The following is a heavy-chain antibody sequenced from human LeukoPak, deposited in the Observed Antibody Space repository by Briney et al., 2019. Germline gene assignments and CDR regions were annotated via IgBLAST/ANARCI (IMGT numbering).Heavy chain of an antibody. J-gene: IGHJ6*02. V-gene: IGHV1-2*02. Sequence: ASVKVSCKASGYTFTGYYMHWVRQAPGQGLEWMGWINPNSGGTNYAQKFQGRVTMTRDTSISTAYMELSRLRSEDTAVYYCARGPGYSYGFSYYYYYGMDVWGQGTTVTVSS. CDR1: GYTFTGYY. D-gene: IGHD5-18*01. CDR2: INPNSGGT. CDR3: ARGPGYSYGFSYYYYYGMDV.